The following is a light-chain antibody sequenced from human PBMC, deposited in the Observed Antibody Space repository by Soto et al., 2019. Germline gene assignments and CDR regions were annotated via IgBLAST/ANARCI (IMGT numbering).Light chain of an antibody. V-gene: IGKV3-15*01. J-gene: IGKJ4*01. Sequence: EKVMTQSPATLSVSPGERATLSCRASQSVKSRLAWYQQKPGQAPRLLIYDAFTRTTGIPARFSGSASGTEFTLTISSLQSEDFAGYYCQQYDEWSLTFGGGTKVEIK. CDR1: QSVKSR. CDR3: QQYDEWSLT. CDR2: DAF.